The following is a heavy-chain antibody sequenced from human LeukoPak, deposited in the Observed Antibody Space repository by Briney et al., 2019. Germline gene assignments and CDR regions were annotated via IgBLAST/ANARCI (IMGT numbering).Heavy chain of an antibody. Sequence: PSETLSLTCTVSGVSISSSNSYWGWIRQPPGKGLEWIGSIYYSGNTYYNASLKSQVSISIDTSKNQFSLKLSSVTAADTAVYYCARGRWAGYRRPYYFDCWAQGTLVTVSS. CDR2: IYYSGNT. CDR1: GVSISSSNSY. CDR3: ARGRWAGYRRPYYFDC. D-gene: IGHD3/OR15-3a*01. V-gene: IGHV4-39*01. J-gene: IGHJ4*02.